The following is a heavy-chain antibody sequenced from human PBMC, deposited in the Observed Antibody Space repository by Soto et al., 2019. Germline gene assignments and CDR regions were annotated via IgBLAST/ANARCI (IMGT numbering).Heavy chain of an antibody. Sequence: ASVKVSCKASGGTFSSYAISWVRQAPGQGLEWMGGIIPIFGTANYAQKFQGRVTITADESTSTAYMELSSLRSEDTAVYYCARGGYSSGWVLDYWGQGTLVTVSS. V-gene: IGHV1-69*13. CDR3: ARGGYSSGWVLDY. CDR2: IIPIFGTA. J-gene: IGHJ4*02. CDR1: GGTFSSYA. D-gene: IGHD6-19*01.